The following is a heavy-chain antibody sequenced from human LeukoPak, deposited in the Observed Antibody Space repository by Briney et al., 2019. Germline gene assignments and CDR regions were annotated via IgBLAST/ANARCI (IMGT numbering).Heavy chain of an antibody. Sequence: ASVKVSCKASGYTFTSYGISWLRQAPGQGLEWMGWISAYNGNTNYAQKLQGRVTMTTDTSTSTAYMELRSLRSDDTAVYYCARDQAEGFAYSDVWDILTAQIDYWGQGPLVTVSS. J-gene: IGHJ4*02. CDR1: GYTFTSYG. D-gene: IGHD3-9*01. CDR2: ISAYNGNT. CDR3: ARDQAEGFAYSDVWDILTAQIDY. V-gene: IGHV1-18*01.